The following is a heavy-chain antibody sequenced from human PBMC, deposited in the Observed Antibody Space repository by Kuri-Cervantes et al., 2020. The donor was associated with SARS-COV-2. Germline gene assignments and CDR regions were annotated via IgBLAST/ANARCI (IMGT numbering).Heavy chain of an antibody. D-gene: IGHD3-9*01. V-gene: IGHV4-39*02. Sequence: SETLSLTCTVSGASIRSSSYFWAWIRQPPGKGLEWIGSIYPSGHSYYNPSLKSPVTISLDTPKNQFSLKLSSVTAADAAVYYCAREVVLRYFDWLLSTEFDYWGQGTLVTVSS. CDR1: GASIRSSSYF. J-gene: IGHJ4*02. CDR2: IYPSGHS. CDR3: AREVVLRYFDWLLSTEFDY.